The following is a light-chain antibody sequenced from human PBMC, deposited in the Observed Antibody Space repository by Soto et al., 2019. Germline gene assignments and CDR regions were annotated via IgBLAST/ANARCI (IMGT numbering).Light chain of an antibody. CDR3: SSFTTSSTYV. CDR1: SSDVGSNNR. J-gene: IGLJ1*01. CDR2: DVT. Sequence: ALTQPASVSGSPGQSITISCSGSSSDVGSNNRVSWYQQSPGTAPKLMIYDVTNRPSGVPDRFSGSKSGNTASLTISGLQAEYEADYYCSSFTTSSTYVFGTGTKVTVL. V-gene: IGLV2-18*02.